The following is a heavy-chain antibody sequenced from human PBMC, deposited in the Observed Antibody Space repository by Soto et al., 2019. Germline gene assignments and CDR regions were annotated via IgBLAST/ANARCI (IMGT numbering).Heavy chain of an antibody. D-gene: IGHD4-17*01. V-gene: IGHV1-3*01. CDR2: INAGNGNT. CDR1: GYTFTSYA. Sequence: ASVKVSCKASGYTFTSYAMHWVRQAPGQRLEWMGWINAGNGNTKYSQKFQGRVTITRDTSASTAYMELSSLRSEDTAVYYCARDLDYGDYVHYFDYWGPGTLVTVSS. CDR3: ARDLDYGDYVHYFDY. J-gene: IGHJ4*02.